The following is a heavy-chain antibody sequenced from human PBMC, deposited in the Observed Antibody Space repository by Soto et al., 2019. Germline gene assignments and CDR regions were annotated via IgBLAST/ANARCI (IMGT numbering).Heavy chain of an antibody. Sequence: GGSLRLSCAASGFTFSDAGMTWVRQAPGKGLEWVGGIKSKTDGGTTDYAAPVKGRITISRDDSENTLYLQMNSLKTEDTAVYYCTTTYGSGPWGQGTLVTVSS. V-gene: IGHV3-15*01. D-gene: IGHD3-10*01. J-gene: IGHJ5*02. CDR2: IKSKTDGGTT. CDR3: TTTYGSGP. CDR1: GFTFSDAG.